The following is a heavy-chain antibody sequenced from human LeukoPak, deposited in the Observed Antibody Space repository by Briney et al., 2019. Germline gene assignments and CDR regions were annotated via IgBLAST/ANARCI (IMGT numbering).Heavy chain of an antibody. CDR1: GYTFTGYY. J-gene: IGHJ2*01. Sequence: GASVKVSCKASGYTFTGYYMHWVRQAPGQGLEWMGWINPNSGGTNYAQKFQGRVTMTRDTSISTAYMELSRLRSDDTAVYYCARPGPEYQLLLDWYFDLWGRGTLVTVSS. D-gene: IGHD2-2*01. CDR2: INPNSGGT. CDR3: ARPGPEYQLLLDWYFDL. V-gene: IGHV1-2*02.